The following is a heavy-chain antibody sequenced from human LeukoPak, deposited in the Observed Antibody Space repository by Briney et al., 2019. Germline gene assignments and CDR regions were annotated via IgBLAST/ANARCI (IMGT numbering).Heavy chain of an antibody. V-gene: IGHV1-69*04. J-gene: IGHJ4*02. CDR1: GGTLSSYA. CDR3: ARDTLEYSYGEAFDY. D-gene: IGHD5-18*01. Sequence: SVKVSCKASGGTLSSYAISWVRQATGQGLEWMGRIIPILGIANYAQKFQGRVTITADKSTSTAYMELSSLRSEDTAVYYCARDTLEYSYGEAFDYWGQGTLVTVSS. CDR2: IIPILGIA.